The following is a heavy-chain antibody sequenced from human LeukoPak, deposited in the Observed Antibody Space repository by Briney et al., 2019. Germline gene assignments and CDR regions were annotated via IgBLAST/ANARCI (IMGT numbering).Heavy chain of an antibody. Sequence: GGSLRLSCAASGFTFSSYAMHWVRQAPGKRLEWVAVISYDGSNKYYADSVKGRFTISRDNSKNTLYLQMNSLRAEDTAVYYCARGGGAFQKYYYYYYGMDVWGQGTTVTVSS. CDR1: GFTFSSYA. V-gene: IGHV3-30-3*01. CDR2: ISYDGSNK. J-gene: IGHJ6*02. CDR3: ARGGGAFQKYYYYYYGMDV.